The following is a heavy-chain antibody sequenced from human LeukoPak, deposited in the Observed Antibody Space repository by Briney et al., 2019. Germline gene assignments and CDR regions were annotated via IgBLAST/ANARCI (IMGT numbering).Heavy chain of an antibody. CDR3: ATDGEDSSGTYAFDI. V-gene: IGHV1-24*01. CDR2: FDPEDGET. J-gene: IGHJ3*02. Sequence: ASVKVSCKVSGYTLTELSMHWVRQAPGKGLEWMGGFDPEDGETIYAQKFQGRVTMTEDTSTDTAYMELSSLRSEDTAVYYCATDGEDSSGTYAFDIWAKGQWSPSLQ. CDR1: GYTLTELS. D-gene: IGHD3-22*01.